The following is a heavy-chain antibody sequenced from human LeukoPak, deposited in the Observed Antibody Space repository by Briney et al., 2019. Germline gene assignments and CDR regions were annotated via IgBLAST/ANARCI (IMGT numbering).Heavy chain of an antibody. J-gene: IGHJ3*02. D-gene: IGHD2-15*01. CDR2: IREDGTEK. CDR3: ARDRDIVVVVAAAGAFDI. V-gene: IGHV3-7*01. CDR1: GFTFSGAW. Sequence: GGSLRLSCTASGFTFSGAWMTWVRQAPGKGLEWVANIREDGTEKNYVDSVKGRFTISRDNAKNSLYLQMNSLRAEDTAVYYCARDRDIVVVVAAAGAFDIWGQGTMVTVSS.